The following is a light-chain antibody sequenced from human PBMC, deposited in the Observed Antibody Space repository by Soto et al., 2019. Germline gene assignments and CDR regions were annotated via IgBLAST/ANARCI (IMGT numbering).Light chain of an antibody. CDR3: QSYDSTLSARYV. V-gene: IGLV2-23*01. CDR1: STDVGTYNL. CDR2: EGS. J-gene: IGLJ1*01. Sequence: QSALTQPASVSGSPGQSITISCTGASTDVGTYNLVSWYQQHPDNAPRLIIYEGSERPSGVSNRFSGSKSGNTASLTISGLQAEDEGDYYCQSYDSTLSARYVFGTGTKVTVL.